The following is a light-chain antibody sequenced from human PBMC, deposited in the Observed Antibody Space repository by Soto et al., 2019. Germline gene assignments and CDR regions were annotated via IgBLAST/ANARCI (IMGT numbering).Light chain of an antibody. CDR1: SGDVGVYNF. J-gene: IGLJ2*01. V-gene: IGLV2-14*01. CDR2: EVN. Sequence: QAVVTQPASVSGSPGQSITISCTGTSGDVGVYNFVSWYQQHPGKAPKLVIYEVNNRPSGVSNRFSGSKSANTASLTISGLQTEDEADYYCSSYTSSTTVVFGGGTKLTVL. CDR3: SSYTSSTTVV.